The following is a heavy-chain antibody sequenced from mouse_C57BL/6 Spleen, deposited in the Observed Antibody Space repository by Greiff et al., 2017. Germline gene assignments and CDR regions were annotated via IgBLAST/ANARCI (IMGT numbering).Heavy chain of an antibody. J-gene: IGHJ1*03. CDR1: GFSLTSYG. CDR3: DRRNGHWYFDG. V-gene: IGHV2-2*01. Sequence: VMLVESGPGLVQPSQSLSITCTVSGFSLTSYGVHWVRQSPGKGLEWLGVIWSGGSTNYYAAFISRLSISKDNSKSQVFFKMNSLQADDTAIYYCDRRNGHWYFDGWGTGTTVTVSS. CDR2: IWSGGST.